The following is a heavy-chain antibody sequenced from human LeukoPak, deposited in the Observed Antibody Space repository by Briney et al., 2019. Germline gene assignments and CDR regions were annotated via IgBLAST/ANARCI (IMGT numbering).Heavy chain of an antibody. V-gene: IGHV4-59*01. CDR1: VGSISSYY. D-gene: IGHD3-22*01. J-gene: IGHJ4*02. Sequence: SETLSLTCTVSVGSISSYYWSWVRQPPGKGLEWIGYVYYSGSTNYNPSLKSRVTISVDTSKNQFSLKLSSVIAADTAVYYCAGGCPMDYDRSGYPLIYFDYWGQGTLVTVSS. CDR2: VYYSGST. CDR3: AGGCPMDYDRSGYPLIYFDY.